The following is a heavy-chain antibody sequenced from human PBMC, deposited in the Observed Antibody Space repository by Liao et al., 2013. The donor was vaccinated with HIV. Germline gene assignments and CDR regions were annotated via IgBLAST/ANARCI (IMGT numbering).Heavy chain of an antibody. CDR1: GGSVNSFY. V-gene: IGHV4-59*02. D-gene: IGHD3-10*01. CDR2: IYYTGST. Sequence: QVQLQESGPGLAHPSETLSLTCSVSGGSVNSFYWNWVRRPAGKGLEWIGYIYYTGSTTYNPSLKSRLSISVDTSKNQFSLKLSSVTAADTAVYYCARDYFGSGSPFFFDSWGQGTLVTVSS. CDR3: ARDYFGSGSPFFFDS. J-gene: IGHJ4*02.